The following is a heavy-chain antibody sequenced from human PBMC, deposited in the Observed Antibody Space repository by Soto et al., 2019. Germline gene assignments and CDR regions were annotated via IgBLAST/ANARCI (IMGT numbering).Heavy chain of an antibody. Sequence: SETLSLTCAVYGGSFSCYYWSWIRQPPGKGLEWIGEINHSGSTNYNPSLKSRVTISVDTSKNQFSLKLSSVTAADTAVYYCARIXGLWFGESMGGLNWFDPWGQGTLVTVSS. CDR3: ARIXGLWFGESMGGLNWFDP. D-gene: IGHD3-10*01. V-gene: IGHV4-34*01. J-gene: IGHJ5*02. CDR1: GGSFSCYY. CDR2: INHSGST.